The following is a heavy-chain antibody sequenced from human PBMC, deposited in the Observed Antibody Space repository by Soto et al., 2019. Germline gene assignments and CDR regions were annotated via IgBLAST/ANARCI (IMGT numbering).Heavy chain of an antibody. D-gene: IGHD3-3*01. CDR1: GVTFSSYA. V-gene: IGHV3-23*01. CDR2: ISGSGGST. Sequence: GGSLRICCASSGVTFSSYAMSWVRQAPGKGLEWVSCISGSGGSTYYADSVKCRFTISRDNSKNTLYLQMNSLRDEDTAVYYCAKDGGAYDFSSGYYTYYYYYGMDVWGQGTKVTVYS. J-gene: IGHJ6*02. CDR3: AKDGGAYDFSSGYYTYYYYYGMDV.